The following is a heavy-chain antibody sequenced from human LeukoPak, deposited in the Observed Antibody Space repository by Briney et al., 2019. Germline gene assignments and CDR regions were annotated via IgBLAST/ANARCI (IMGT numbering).Heavy chain of an antibody. CDR2: IYYSGST. D-gene: IGHD5-18*01. CDR1: GGSITSYY. J-gene: IGHJ4*02. Sequence: SETLSLTCTVSGGSITSYYWSWVRQPPGKGLEWIGYIYYSGSTNYNPSLKSRVTISMDTSKNQFSLKLSSVTAADTAVYYCARGRVDSYGPFFDYWGQGTLVTVSS. V-gene: IGHV4-59*01. CDR3: ARGRVDSYGPFFDY.